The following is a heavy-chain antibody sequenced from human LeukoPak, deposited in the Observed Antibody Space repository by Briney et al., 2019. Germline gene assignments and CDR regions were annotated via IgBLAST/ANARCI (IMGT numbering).Heavy chain of an antibody. CDR2: INPNSGGT. CDR3: ARDWYYYDSSGYPPPFDY. Sequence: ASVKVSCKASGYTFTGYYMHWVRQAPGQGLEWMGWINPNSGGTNYAQKFQGRVTMTRDTSISTAYMELSRLRSDDTAVYYCARDWYYYDSSGYPPPFDYWGQGTLVTVSS. CDR1: GYTFTGYY. J-gene: IGHJ4*02. D-gene: IGHD3-22*01. V-gene: IGHV1-2*02.